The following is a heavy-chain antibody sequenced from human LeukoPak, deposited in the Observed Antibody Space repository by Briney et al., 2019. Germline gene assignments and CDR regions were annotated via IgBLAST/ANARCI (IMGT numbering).Heavy chain of an antibody. D-gene: IGHD2-15*01. CDR2: IYATGST. V-gene: IGHV4-4*07. Sequence: SETLSLTCTVSDGSISFYYWTWIRQPAGKGLEWIGHIYATGSTTYNPSLKSRVTMSVDTSENQFSLKLNSVTAADTAVYFCARDLGYSDYWGQGTLVTVSS. J-gene: IGHJ4*02. CDR1: DGSISFYY. CDR3: ARDLGYSDY.